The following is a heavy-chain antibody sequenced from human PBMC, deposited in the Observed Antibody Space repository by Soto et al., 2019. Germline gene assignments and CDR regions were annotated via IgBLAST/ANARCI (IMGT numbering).Heavy chain of an antibody. CDR2: MNPNSGNT. V-gene: IGHV1-8*01. J-gene: IGHJ6*03. D-gene: IGHD3-3*01. CDR3: ARGHPMCSTYDFWSGYYQYYYYYMDV. CDR1: GYTFTSYD. Sequence: GASVKVSCKASGYTFTSYDINWVRQATGQGLEWMGWMNPNSGNTGYAQKFQGRVTMTRNTSISTAYMELSSLRSEDTAVYYCARGHPMCSTYDFWSGYYQYYYYYMDVWGKGTTVTVSS.